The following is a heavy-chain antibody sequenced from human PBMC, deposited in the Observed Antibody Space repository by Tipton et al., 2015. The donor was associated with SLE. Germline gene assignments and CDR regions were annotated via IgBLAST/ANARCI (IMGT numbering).Heavy chain of an antibody. V-gene: IGHV4-4*07. CDR1: GGSITSYY. CDR2: IYSSGST. D-gene: IGHD1-26*01. Sequence: TLSLTCTVSGGSITSYYWGWIRQPAGKGLEWIGRIYSSGSTIYNPSLKSRLTLSLDMSNNQFSLRVRSVTAADTAVYYCARGGGSYYDYWGQGRLVTVSS. J-gene: IGHJ4*02. CDR3: ARGGGSYYDY.